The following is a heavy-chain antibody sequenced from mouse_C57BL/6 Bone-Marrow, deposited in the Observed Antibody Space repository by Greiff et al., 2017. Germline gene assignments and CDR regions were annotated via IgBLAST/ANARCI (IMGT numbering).Heavy chain of an antibody. J-gene: IGHJ2*01. CDR3: AKVGYYYGSYYFDY. Sequence: QVQLQQPGAELVKPGASVKLSCKASGYTFTSYWMHWVKQRPGQGPEWIGMINPNSGSTNYNEKFKSKATLTVDKSSSTAYMQLSSLTSEDSAVYYGAKVGYYYGSYYFDYWGQGTTLTVSS. CDR1: GYTFTSYW. D-gene: IGHD1-1*01. CDR2: INPNSGST. V-gene: IGHV1-64*01.